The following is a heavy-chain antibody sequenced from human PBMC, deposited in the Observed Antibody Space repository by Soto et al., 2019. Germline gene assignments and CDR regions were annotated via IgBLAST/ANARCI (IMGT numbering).Heavy chain of an antibody. V-gene: IGHV1-3*01. CDR2: INAGNGNT. Sequence: GASVKVSCKASGYTFTSYAMHWVRQAPGQRPEWMGWINAGNGNTKYSQKFQGRVTITRDASTSTAYMELRSLRSEDTAVYYCAREGQTENYFDYWGRGTXVTVSS. J-gene: IGHJ4*02. CDR1: GYTFTSYA. CDR3: AREGQTENYFDY.